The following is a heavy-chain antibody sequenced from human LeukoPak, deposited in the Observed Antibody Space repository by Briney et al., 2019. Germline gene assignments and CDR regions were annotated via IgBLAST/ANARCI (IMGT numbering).Heavy chain of an antibody. CDR3: ARGLNDSWTGENY. CDR2: IYTSGST. CDR1: GASISSGSYY. Sequence: SETLSLTCTVSGASISSGSYYWSWIRQPAGKGLEWIGRIYTSGSTNYNPSLKSRVTISVDTSKNQFSLKLSSVTAADTAVYYCARGLNDSWTGENYWGQGTLVTVSS. D-gene: IGHD3-3*01. V-gene: IGHV4-61*02. J-gene: IGHJ4*02.